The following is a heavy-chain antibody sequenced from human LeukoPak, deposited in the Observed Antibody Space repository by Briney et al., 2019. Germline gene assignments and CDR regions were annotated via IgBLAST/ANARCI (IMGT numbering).Heavy chain of an antibody. J-gene: IGHJ6*02. Sequence: PGGSLRLPCAASGFTFSSYAMHWVRQAPGKGLEWVAVISHDGSNKDYSDSVKGRFTISRDNSKNTLYLQMNSLRAEDTAVYYCANDYSNYYSYGMDVWGQGTTVTVSS. CDR1: GFTFSSYA. CDR3: ANDYSNYYSYGMDV. D-gene: IGHD4-11*01. V-gene: IGHV3-30*18. CDR2: ISHDGSNK.